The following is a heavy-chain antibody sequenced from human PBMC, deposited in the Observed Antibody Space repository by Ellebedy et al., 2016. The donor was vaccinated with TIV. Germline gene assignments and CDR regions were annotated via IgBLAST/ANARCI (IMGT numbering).Heavy chain of an antibody. CDR3: ARVGYSGSWFDY. CDR1: GFTFSRYW. Sequence: GESLKISCAASGFTFSRYWMHWVRQAPGKGLVWVSRINSDGSSTNYADSVKGRFTISRDNAKNTLYLQMNSLRAEDTAVYYCARVGYSGSWFDYWGQGTLVTVSS. D-gene: IGHD6-6*01. J-gene: IGHJ4*02. V-gene: IGHV3-74*01. CDR2: INSDGSST.